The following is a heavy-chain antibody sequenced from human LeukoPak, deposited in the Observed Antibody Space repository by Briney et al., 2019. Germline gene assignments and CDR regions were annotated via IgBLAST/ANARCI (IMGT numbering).Heavy chain of an antibody. J-gene: IGHJ6*03. CDR2: INPNSGGT. CDR3: AIFPYYYDSSGPYYYYYYMDG. Sequence: ASVTVSFTSSGYTFTVYYMHWVRQAPGQGLEWMGWINPNSGGTNYAQKFQGRVTMTRDTSISTAYMELSRLRSDDTAVYYCAIFPYYYDSSGPYYYYYYMDGWGKGTTVTVS. CDR1: GYTFTVYY. V-gene: IGHV1-2*02. D-gene: IGHD3-22*01.